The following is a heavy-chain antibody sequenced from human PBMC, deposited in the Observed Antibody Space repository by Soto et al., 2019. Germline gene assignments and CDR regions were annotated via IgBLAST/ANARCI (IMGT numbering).Heavy chain of an antibody. D-gene: IGHD5-18*01. CDR3: ARGGYSYAGQPFGYYYGMDV. CDR1: GGTFSGYY. Sequence: PSDAQSLAGAVYGGTFSGYYRKWIRQPPGEGLGWIGEINHSGSTNYNPSLKSRVTISVDTSKNQFSLKLSSVTAADTAVYYCARGGYSYAGQPFGYYYGMDVWGQGTTVTVSS. V-gene: IGHV4-34*01. CDR2: INHSGST. J-gene: IGHJ6*02.